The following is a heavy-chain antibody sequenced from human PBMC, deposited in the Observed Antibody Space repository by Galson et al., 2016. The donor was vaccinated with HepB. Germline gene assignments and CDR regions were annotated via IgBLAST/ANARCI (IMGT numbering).Heavy chain of an antibody. Sequence: SLRLSCAGSGFTFNNYVMAWVRQAPGKGLEWVSGVSGSGGGKFYADSVKGRFTISRDNSKNTTSLQMNGLRAEDTAVYYCAKEFIPTFGVDIKTLLHYGMDVWGKGTTVTVSS. D-gene: IGHD3-3*01. V-gene: IGHV3-23*01. CDR2: VSGSGGGK. CDR1: GFTFNNYV. CDR3: AKEFIPTFGVDIKTLLHYGMDV. J-gene: IGHJ6*04.